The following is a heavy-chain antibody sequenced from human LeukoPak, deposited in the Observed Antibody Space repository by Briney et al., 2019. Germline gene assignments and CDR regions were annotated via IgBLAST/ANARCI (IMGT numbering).Heavy chain of an antibody. CDR3: AREDSSGWYGDYFDY. CDR1: GFTFSNYW. D-gene: IGHD6-19*01. CDR2: IKTDGSEK. V-gene: IGHV3-7*01. Sequence: GGSLRLSCERSGFTFSNYWMGWVRQAPGKGVQWVANIKTDGSEKYYVDSVKGRFTISRDNAKNSLYLQMNSLRAEDTAVYYCAREDSSGWYGDYFDYWGQGTLVTVSS. J-gene: IGHJ4*02.